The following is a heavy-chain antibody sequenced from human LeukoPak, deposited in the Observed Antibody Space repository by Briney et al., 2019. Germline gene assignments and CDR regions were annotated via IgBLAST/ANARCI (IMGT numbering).Heavy chain of an antibody. V-gene: IGHV3-64*02. J-gene: IGHJ6*03. CDR1: GFTFSGYT. Sequence: PGGSLRLSCAASGFTFSGYTLHWVRQAPGKGLEYVSAIISHGGSTHYADSVKGRFTVSRDNSKNTLYLQMDSLRAEDMAVYYCARITMGATSANFYYYFLDAWGKGTTDTVSS. CDR3: ARITMGATSANFYYYFLDA. CDR2: IISHGGST. D-gene: IGHD3-3*01.